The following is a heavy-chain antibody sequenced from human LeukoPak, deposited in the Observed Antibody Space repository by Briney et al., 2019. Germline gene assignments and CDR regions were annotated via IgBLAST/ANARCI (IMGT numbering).Heavy chain of an antibody. D-gene: IGHD6-6*01. CDR2: IIPIFGTA. CDR1: GGTFSSYA. V-gene: IGHV1-69*13. Sequence: SVKVSCKASGGTFSSYAISWVRQAPGQGLEWMGGIIPIFGTANYAQKFQGRVTITADESTSTAYMELSSLRSEDTAVYYCARGESLVFHYYFDYWGQGPLVTVSS. J-gene: IGHJ4*02. CDR3: ARGESLVFHYYFDY.